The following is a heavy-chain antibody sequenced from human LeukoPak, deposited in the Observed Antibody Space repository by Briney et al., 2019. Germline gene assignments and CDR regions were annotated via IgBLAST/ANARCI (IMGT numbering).Heavy chain of an antibody. V-gene: IGHV4-38-2*02. CDR3: ARSLDSSGYYIFDL. CDR1: GYSIGSGYY. J-gene: IGHJ2*01. Sequence: SETLSLTCTVSGYSIGSGYYWGWIRQPPGKGLEWIGSIYHSGSTYYNPSLKSRLIISIDTSKNQFSLKLSSMTAADTAVYYCARSLDSSGYYIFDLWGRGTLATVSS. D-gene: IGHD3-22*01. CDR2: IYHSGST.